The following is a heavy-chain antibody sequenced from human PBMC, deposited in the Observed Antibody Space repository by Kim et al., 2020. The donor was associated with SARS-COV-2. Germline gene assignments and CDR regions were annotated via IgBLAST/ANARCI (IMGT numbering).Heavy chain of an antibody. V-gene: IGHV1-46*01. Sequence: ASVKVSCKASGYTFTSYYMHWVRQAPGQGLEWMGIINPSGGSTSYAQKFQGRVTMTRDTSTSTVYMELSSLRSEDTAVYYCARGAGSSLREFYNWFDPWGQGTLVTVSS. J-gene: IGHJ5*02. D-gene: IGHD3-10*01. CDR2: INPSGGST. CDR1: GYTFTSYY. CDR3: ARGAGSSLREFYNWFDP.